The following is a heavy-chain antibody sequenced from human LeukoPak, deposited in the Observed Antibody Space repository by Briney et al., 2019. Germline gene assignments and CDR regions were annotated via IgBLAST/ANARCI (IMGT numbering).Heavy chain of an antibody. V-gene: IGHV4-39*01. D-gene: IGHD2-2*01. Sequence: ASETLSLTCTVSGGSISSSSYYWGWIRQPPGKGLEWIGSIYYSGSTYYNPSLKSRVTISVDTSKNQFSLKLSSVTAADTAVYYCARQDLVVVVPAAIDYWGQGTLVTVSS. CDR2: IYYSGST. CDR1: GGSISSSSYY. CDR3: ARQDLVVVVPAAIDY. J-gene: IGHJ4*02.